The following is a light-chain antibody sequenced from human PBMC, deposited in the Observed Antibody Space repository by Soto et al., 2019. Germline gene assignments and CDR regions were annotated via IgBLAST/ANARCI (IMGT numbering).Light chain of an antibody. CDR1: QGIGNT. V-gene: IGKV3-15*01. CDR3: QQLTRYPST. J-gene: IGKJ4*01. Sequence: EIVITQSPATLSVSPGEGATLSCRASQGIGNTLAWYQQKPGQTPRLLIYGASIRATGVPARFSGRGSGTDFTLTISGLQPEDFATYYCQQLTRYPSTFGGGTKVDI. CDR2: GAS.